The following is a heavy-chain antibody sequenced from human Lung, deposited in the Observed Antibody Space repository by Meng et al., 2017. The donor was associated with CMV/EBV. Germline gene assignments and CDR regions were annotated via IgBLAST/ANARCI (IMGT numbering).Heavy chain of an antibody. CDR2: INPNSGDT. D-gene: IGHD3-10*01. J-gene: IGHJ6*02. CDR3: ARLFHTSLGTNYYYGMDV. Sequence: ASXXVSXKASGYTFTGYNIHWVRQAPGQGLEWMGWINPNSGDTKYAQKFQGRVALTRDTSISTAYMELSSLKSDDTAVFFCARLFHTSLGTNYYYGMDVLGQGTAVTVSS. CDR1: GYTFTGYN. V-gene: IGHV1-2*02.